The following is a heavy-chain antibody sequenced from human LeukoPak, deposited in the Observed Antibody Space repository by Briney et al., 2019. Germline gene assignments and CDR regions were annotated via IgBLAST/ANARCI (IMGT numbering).Heavy chain of an antibody. CDR1: GGSISSSSYY. CDR2: IYYSGST. D-gene: IGHD6-19*01. CDR3: ASNGYSSGWYMDYYYGMDV. J-gene: IGHJ6*02. Sequence: SETLSLTCTVSGGSISSSSYYWGWIRQPPGKGLEWIGSIYYSGSTYYNPSLKSRVTISVDTSKNRFSLKLSSVTAADTAVYYCASNGYSSGWYMDYYYGMDVWGQGTTVTVSS. V-gene: IGHV4-39*01.